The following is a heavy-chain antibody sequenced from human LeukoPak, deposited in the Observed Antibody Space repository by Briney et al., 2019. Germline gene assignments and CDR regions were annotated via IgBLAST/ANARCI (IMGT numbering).Heavy chain of an antibody. Sequence: GGSLRLSCAASGFTFSSYGMHWVRQAPGKGLEWVAFIRYDGSNKYYADSVKGRFTISRDNSKNTLYLQMNSLRAEDTAVYCCAKDLGGYSHDAFDIWGQGTMVTVSS. CDR2: IRYDGSNK. CDR1: GFTFSSYG. D-gene: IGHD5-18*01. CDR3: AKDLGGYSHDAFDI. V-gene: IGHV3-30*02. J-gene: IGHJ3*02.